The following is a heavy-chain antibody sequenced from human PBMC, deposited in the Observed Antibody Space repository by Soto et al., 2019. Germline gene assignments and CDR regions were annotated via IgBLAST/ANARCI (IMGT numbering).Heavy chain of an antibody. CDR2: INHSGST. Sequence: SETLSLTCAVYGGSFSGYYWSWIRQPPGKGLEWIGEINHSGSTNYNPSLKSRVTISVETSKNQFSLKLSSVTAADTAVYYCARGYSSGWEPSWFDPWGQGTLVTVSS. CDR3: ARGYSSGWEPSWFDP. D-gene: IGHD6-19*01. CDR1: GGSFSGYY. V-gene: IGHV4-34*01. J-gene: IGHJ5*02.